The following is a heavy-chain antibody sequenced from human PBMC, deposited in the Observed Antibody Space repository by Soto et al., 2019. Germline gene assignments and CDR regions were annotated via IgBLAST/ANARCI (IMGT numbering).Heavy chain of an antibody. CDR3: ARTGHDIVVVVATARYYYYMDV. Sequence: QVQLQESGPGLVKPSQTLSLTCTVSGGSISSGGYYWSWIRQHPGKGLEWIGYIYYSGSTYYNPSLKSRVTISVDTSKNQFSLKLSSVTAADTAVYYCARTGHDIVVVVATARYYYYMDVWGKGTTVTVSS. CDR2: IYYSGST. J-gene: IGHJ6*03. V-gene: IGHV4-31*03. CDR1: GGSISSGGYY. D-gene: IGHD2-15*01.